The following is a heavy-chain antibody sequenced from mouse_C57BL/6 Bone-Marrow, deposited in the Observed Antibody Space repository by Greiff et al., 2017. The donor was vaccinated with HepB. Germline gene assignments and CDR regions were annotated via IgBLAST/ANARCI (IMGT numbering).Heavy chain of an antibody. CDR1: GFTFSSYA. CDR2: ISDGGSYT. CDR3: ARTGYYYGSRPYAMDY. V-gene: IGHV5-4*01. J-gene: IGHJ4*01. D-gene: IGHD1-1*01. Sequence: DVQLVESGGGLVKPGGSLKLSCAASGFTFSSYAMSWVRQTPEKRLEWVATISDGGSYTYYPDNVKGRFTISRDNAKNNLYLQMSHLKSEDTAMYYCARTGYYYGSRPYAMDYWGQGTSVTVSS.